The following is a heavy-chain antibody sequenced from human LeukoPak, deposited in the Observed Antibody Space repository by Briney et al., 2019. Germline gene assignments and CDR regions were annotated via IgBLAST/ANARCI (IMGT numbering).Heavy chain of an antibody. CDR2: MNPNSGNT. Sequence: ASVKVSCKASGYTFTSYYMHWVRQAPGQGLGWMGWMNPNSGNTGYAQKFQGRVTMTRNTSISTAYMELSSLRSEDTAVYYCAGGPIAVASCSFDYWGQGTLVTVSS. CDR3: AGGPIAVASCSFDY. CDR1: GYTFTSYY. J-gene: IGHJ4*02. V-gene: IGHV1-8*02. D-gene: IGHD6-19*01.